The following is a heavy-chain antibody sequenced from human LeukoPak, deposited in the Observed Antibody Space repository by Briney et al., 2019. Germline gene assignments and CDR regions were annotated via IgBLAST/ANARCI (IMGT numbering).Heavy chain of an antibody. CDR2: ISYDGSNK. V-gene: IGHV3-30*04. J-gene: IGHJ4*02. D-gene: IGHD3-22*01. CDR1: GFTFSSYA. Sequence: PGGSLRLSCAASGFTFSSYAMLWVRQAPGEGLEWVAVISYDGSNKYYADSVKGRFTISRDNSKNTLYLQMNSLRAEDTAVYYCATPPTYYYDSSGSGYFDYWGQGTLVTVSS. CDR3: ATPPTYYYDSSGSGYFDY.